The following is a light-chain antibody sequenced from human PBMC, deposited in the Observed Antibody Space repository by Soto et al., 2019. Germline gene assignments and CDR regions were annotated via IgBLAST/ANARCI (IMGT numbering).Light chain of an antibody. V-gene: IGLV2-14*01. Sequence: QSALTQPASVSGSPGQSNTISCTGTSSDVGSYNYVSWYQQHPGKAPKLMIYEVSNRPSGVSNRFSGSKSGNTASLTISGLQAEDEADYYCSSYTSSSTPVFGGGTKLTVL. J-gene: IGLJ2*01. CDR1: SSDVGSYNY. CDR3: SSYTSSSTPV. CDR2: EVS.